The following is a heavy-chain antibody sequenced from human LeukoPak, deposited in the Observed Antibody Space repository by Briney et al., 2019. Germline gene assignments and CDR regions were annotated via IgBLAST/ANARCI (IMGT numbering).Heavy chain of an antibody. CDR1: GGTFSSYA. V-gene: IGHV1-69*04. CDR2: IIPILGIA. CDR3: ARDIARGGGVTYYYYGMDV. D-gene: IGHD5-18*01. J-gene: IGHJ6*02. Sequence: SVKVSCRASGGTFSSYAISWVRQAPGQGLEWMGRIIPILGIANYAQKFQGRVTITADKSTSTAYMELSSLRSEDTAVYYCARDIARGGGVTYYYYGMDVWGQGTTVTVSS.